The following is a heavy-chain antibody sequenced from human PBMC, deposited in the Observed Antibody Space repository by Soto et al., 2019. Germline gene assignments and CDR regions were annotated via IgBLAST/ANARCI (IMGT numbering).Heavy chain of an antibody. V-gene: IGHV3-23*01. Sequence: GGSLRLSCEASGFTFSDFGMSWVRQIPGKGLEWVSTVNNDGRNTHYADSVEGRFTISRDNSKNTLYLQMNSLRAEDTAVYYCAKGRGRFLAAFDIWGQGTMVTVSS. CDR1: GFTFSDFG. J-gene: IGHJ3*02. CDR3: AKGRGRFLAAFDI. D-gene: IGHD6-19*01. CDR2: VNNDGRNT.